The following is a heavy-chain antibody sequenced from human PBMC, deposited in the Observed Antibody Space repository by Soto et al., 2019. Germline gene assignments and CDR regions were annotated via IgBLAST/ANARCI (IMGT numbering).Heavy chain of an antibody. Sequence: KPGGFLRLSCAASGFTFSNAWMSWVRQAPGKGLEWVGRIKSKTDGGTTDYAAPVKGRFTISRDDSKNTLYLQMNSLKTEDTAVYYCTTDGGFVLRYFDWLPLYTTKTYYYGMDVWGQGTTVTVSS. CDR3: TTDGGFVLRYFDWLPLYTTKTYYYGMDV. J-gene: IGHJ6*02. D-gene: IGHD3-9*01. V-gene: IGHV3-15*01. CDR1: GFTFSNAW. CDR2: IKSKTDGGTT.